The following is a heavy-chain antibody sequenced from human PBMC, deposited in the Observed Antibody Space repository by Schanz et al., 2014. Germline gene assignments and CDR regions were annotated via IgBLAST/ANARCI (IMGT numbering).Heavy chain of an antibody. V-gene: IGHV3-30*04. D-gene: IGHD3-10*01. CDR2: ISYDGSNK. J-gene: IGHJ6*02. CDR3: ATRPFRVRGVLASYAMDV. CDR1: GFTFSRYT. Sequence: QVQLVESGGGVVQPGGSLRLSCAASGFTFSRYTVHWVRQAPGKGLEWVTIISYDGSNKYFADSVQGRFTISRDDSRNTLYLQMNSLKTEDTAVYYCATRPFRVRGVLASYAMDVWGQGTTVTVSS.